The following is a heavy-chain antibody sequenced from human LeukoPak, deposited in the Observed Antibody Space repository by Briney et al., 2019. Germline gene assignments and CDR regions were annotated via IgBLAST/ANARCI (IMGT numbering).Heavy chain of an antibody. V-gene: IGHV4-59*01. Sequence: SATLSLTCTVSGGSISSYYWSWLRQPPGKGLEWIGYIYYSGSTNYNPSLKSRVTISVDTSKNQFSLKLSSVTAADTAVYYCARLPWRYMDVWGKGTTVTVSS. D-gene: IGHD5-24*01. CDR3: ARLPWRYMDV. CDR1: GGSISSYY. CDR2: IYYSGST. J-gene: IGHJ6*03.